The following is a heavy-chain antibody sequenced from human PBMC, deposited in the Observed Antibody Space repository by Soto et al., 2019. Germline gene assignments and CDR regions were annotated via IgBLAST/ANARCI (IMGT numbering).Heavy chain of an antibody. D-gene: IGHD3-22*01. CDR1: GFTFSSYA. CDR2: ISGSGGST. CDR3: AKDRMIVVVITVGVAFDI. Sequence: GSLRLSCAASGFTFSSYAMSWVRQAPGKGLEWVSAISGSGGSTYYADSVKGRFTISRDNSKNTLYLQMNSLRAEDTAVYYCAKDRMIVVVITVGVAFDIWGQGTLVTVSS. J-gene: IGHJ3*02. V-gene: IGHV3-23*01.